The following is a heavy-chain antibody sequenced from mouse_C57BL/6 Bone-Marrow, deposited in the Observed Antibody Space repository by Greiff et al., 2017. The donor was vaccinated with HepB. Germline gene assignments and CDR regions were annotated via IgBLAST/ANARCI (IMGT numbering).Heavy chain of an antibody. CDR3: TMDSNYVGFAY. D-gene: IGHD2-5*01. CDR2: IDPETGGT. V-gene: IGHV1-15*01. CDR1: GYTFTDYE. Sequence: QVQLQQSGAELVRPGASVTLSCKASGYTFTDYEMHWVKQTPVHGLEWIGAIDPETGGTAYNQKFKGKAILTADKSSSTAYMELRSLTSEDSAVYYCTMDSNYVGFAYWGQGTLVTVSA. J-gene: IGHJ3*01.